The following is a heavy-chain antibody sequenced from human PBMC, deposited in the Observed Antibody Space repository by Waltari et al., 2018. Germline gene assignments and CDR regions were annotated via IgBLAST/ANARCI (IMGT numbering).Heavy chain of an antibody. CDR1: GFTFGDYA. D-gene: IGHD1-7*01. CDR3: ARGFTGTTGIDY. Sequence: EVQLVESGGGLVQPGRSLRLSCTASGFTFGDYAMSWFRQAPGKGLEWVGFIRSKAYGGTTEYAASVKGRLTISREDSKSIAYLQMNSLRAEDTAVYYCARGFTGTTGIDYWGQGTLVTVSS. CDR2: IRSKAYGGTT. V-gene: IGHV3-49*03. J-gene: IGHJ4*02.